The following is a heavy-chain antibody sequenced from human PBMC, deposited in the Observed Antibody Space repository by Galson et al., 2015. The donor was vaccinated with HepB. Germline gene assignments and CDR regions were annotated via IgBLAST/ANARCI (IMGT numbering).Heavy chain of an antibody. D-gene: IGHD2-21*02. J-gene: IGHJ4*02. Sequence: SVKVSCKASPYTFTYGVTWVRQAPGQGLEFMGWISGYNDDTRYPERFQGRVTMTTQRSTNTAYMELRSLRPDDTAIYYCARGPTAVWSFDYWGQGTLVTVSS. CDR2: ISGYNDDT. CDR1: PYTFTYG. V-gene: IGHV1-18*04. CDR3: ARGPTAVWSFDY.